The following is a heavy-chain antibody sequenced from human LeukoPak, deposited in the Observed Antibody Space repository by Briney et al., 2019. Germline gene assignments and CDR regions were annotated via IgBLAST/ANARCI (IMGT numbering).Heavy chain of an antibody. CDR2: IYYSGST. CDR1: GGSISSYY. V-gene: IGHV4-59*01. CDR3: ARVSWGPNSYYFDY. Sequence: PSETLSVTCTVSGGSISSYYWSWIRQPPGKGLEWIGYIYYSGSTNYNPSLKSRVTISVDTSKNQFSLKLSSVTAADTAVYYCARVSWGPNSYYFDYWGQGTLVTVSS. J-gene: IGHJ4*02. D-gene: IGHD3-16*01.